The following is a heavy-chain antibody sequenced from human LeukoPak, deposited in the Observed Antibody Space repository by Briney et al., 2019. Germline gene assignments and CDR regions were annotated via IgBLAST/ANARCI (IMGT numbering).Heavy chain of an antibody. CDR3: ARLWPAATSSRFDF. V-gene: IGHV3-23*01. Sequence: PGGSLRLSCAASGFTFSSYAMSWVRQAPGEGLEWVSTIGDTTYYADSVKGRFTISRDDSKNTLYLQMKSLGAEDTAEYYCARLWPAATSSRFDFWGQGTLVTVSS. CDR2: IGDTT. D-gene: IGHD3/OR15-3a*01. J-gene: IGHJ4*02. CDR1: GFTFSSYA.